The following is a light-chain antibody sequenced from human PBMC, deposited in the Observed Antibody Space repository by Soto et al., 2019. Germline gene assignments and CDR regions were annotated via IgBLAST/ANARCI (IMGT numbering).Light chain of an antibody. CDR3: ATWDDSLNAVL. CDR1: SSNIGSNY. CDR2: RNN. Sequence: QSVLTQPPSASGTPGQRVTISCSGSSSNIGSNYVYWYQQLPGTAPKLLIYRNNQRPSGVPDRFSGSKSGTSASLAISGLQSEDEADYYCATWDDSLNAVLFGGGTKLTVL. V-gene: IGLV1-47*01. J-gene: IGLJ2*01.